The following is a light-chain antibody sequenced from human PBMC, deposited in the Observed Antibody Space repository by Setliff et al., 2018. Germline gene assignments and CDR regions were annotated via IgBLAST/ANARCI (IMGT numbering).Light chain of an antibody. CDR3: QAWDSSTVV. CDR1: KLGDKY. CDR2: EDT. V-gene: IGLV3-1*01. Sequence: ELTQPPSMSVSPGQTASITCSGDKLGDKYACWYQQKPGQSPVLVIYEDTKRPSGIPERFSGSNSGNTATLTISGTQAMDEADYYCQAWDSSTVVFGGGTQLTVL. J-gene: IGLJ2*01.